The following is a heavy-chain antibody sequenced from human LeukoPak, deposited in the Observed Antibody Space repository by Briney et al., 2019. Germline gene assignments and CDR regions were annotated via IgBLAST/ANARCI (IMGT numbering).Heavy chain of an antibody. Sequence: GGSLRLSCAAFGFTFSNYAMNWVRQAPRKGLEWVSTISGSGGDTFYADSVKGRFTISRDNSKSTLYLQMNSLRAEDTAIYYCATTGQLDYWGQGTLVTVSS. V-gene: IGHV3-23*01. CDR3: ATTGQLDY. CDR2: ISGSGGDT. D-gene: IGHD1-1*01. J-gene: IGHJ4*02. CDR1: GFTFSNYA.